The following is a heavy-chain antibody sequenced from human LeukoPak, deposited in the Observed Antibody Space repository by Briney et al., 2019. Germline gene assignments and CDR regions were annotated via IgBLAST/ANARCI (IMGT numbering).Heavy chain of an antibody. CDR2: IYYSGST. V-gene: IGHV4-59*01. D-gene: IGHD5-18*01. CDR1: GGSISSYY. Sequence: PSETLSLTCTVSGGSISSYYWSWIRQPPGKGLEWIGYIYYSGSTNYNPSLKSRVTISVDTTKNQFSLKLSSVTAADTAVYYCARDPGYRKDYFDYWGQGTLVTVSS. CDR3: ARDPGYRKDYFDY. J-gene: IGHJ4*02.